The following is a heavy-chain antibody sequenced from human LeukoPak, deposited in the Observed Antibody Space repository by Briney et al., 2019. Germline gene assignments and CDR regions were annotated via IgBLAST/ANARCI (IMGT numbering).Heavy chain of an antibody. CDR1: GGTFSSYA. D-gene: IGHD4-17*01. CDR2: IIPILGTA. CDR3: TQAWDYGDWAPPN. Sequence: GASVKVSCKASGGTFSSYAISWVRQAPGQGLEWMGGIIPILGTANYAQKFQGRVTITADKSTSTAYMELSSLRSEDTAVYYCTQAWDYGDWAPPNWGQGTLVTVSS. V-gene: IGHV1-69*10. J-gene: IGHJ4*02.